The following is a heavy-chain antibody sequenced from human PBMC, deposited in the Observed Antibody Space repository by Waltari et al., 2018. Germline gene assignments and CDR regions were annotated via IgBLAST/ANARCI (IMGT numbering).Heavy chain of an antibody. CDR1: GDVFENYA. Sequence: VQLVQSGAEVKKPGSSVRVSCKPSGDVFENYAISWVRQAPGKGLEWMGGIIPRVKNPNYAQRFEGTVTITADESTSTGYMELTGLTSEDTAIYYCARGSKFGDYGDLDYWGQGTLVTVS. V-gene: IGHV1-69*01. CDR3: ARGSKFGDYGDLDY. J-gene: IGHJ4*02. D-gene: IGHD4-17*01. CDR2: IIPRVKNP.